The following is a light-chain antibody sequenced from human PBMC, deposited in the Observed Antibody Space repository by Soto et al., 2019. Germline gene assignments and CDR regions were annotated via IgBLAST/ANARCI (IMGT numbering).Light chain of an antibody. Sequence: DIQMTQSPSSLSASVGDRVTITCRASQSINKDVNWYQQKPGKAPELLIYTASSLQGGVPSRFSGSASGTDFTLTISNLQPGDFATYFCQQSYSTPWTFGQGTRVDI. CDR3: QQSYSTPWT. CDR2: TAS. V-gene: IGKV1-39*01. J-gene: IGKJ1*01. CDR1: QSINKD.